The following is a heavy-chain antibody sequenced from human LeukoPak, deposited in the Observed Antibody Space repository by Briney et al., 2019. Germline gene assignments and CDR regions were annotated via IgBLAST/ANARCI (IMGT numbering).Heavy chain of an antibody. CDR3: ARDQEGFDY. CDR2: IYPRDGST. Sequence: ASVKVSCKASGYSFTSNYIHWVRQAPGQGLEWMGMIYPRDGSTSYAQNFQGRVTVTRDTSTTTVHMELRGLRSEDTAVYYCARDQEGFDYWGQGTVVTVSS. J-gene: IGHJ4*02. V-gene: IGHV1-46*01. CDR1: GYSFTSNY.